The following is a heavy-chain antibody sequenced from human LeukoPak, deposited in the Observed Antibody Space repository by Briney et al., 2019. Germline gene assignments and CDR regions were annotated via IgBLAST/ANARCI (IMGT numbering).Heavy chain of an antibody. J-gene: IGHJ4*02. Sequence: PGRSLRLSCAASGFTFSSYGMHWVRQAPGKGLEWVAVISYDGSNKYYADSVKGRFTISRDNSKNTLYLQMNSLRAEDTAVYYCARAIRGDYWGQGTLVTVSS. V-gene: IGHV3-30*03. CDR2: ISYDGSNK. CDR1: GFTFSSYG. CDR3: ARAIRGDY.